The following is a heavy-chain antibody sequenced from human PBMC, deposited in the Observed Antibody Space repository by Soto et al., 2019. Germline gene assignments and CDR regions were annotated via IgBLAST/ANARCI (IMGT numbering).Heavy chain of an antibody. V-gene: IGHV4-39*07. CDR2: IYYSGST. J-gene: IGHJ3*02. Sequence: SETLSLTCTVSGGSISSSSYYWGWIRQPPGKGLEWIGSIYYSGSTYYNPSLKSRFTISVDTSKNQFSLKLSSVTAADSAVYYCARAYYYDSSGSPPHAFDIWGQGTMVTVSS. CDR3: ARAYYYDSSGSPPHAFDI. D-gene: IGHD3-22*01. CDR1: GGSISSSSYY.